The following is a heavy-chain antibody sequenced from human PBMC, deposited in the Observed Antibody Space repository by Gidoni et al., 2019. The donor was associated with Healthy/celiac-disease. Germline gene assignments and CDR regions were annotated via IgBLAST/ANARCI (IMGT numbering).Heavy chain of an antibody. J-gene: IGHJ4*02. V-gene: IGHV3-15*01. CDR3: TTSARPWGAYYFDY. Sequence: EVQLVESGGGLVKPGGSLRLPCAAPGLTFSNAWMSWVRQAPGKGLECVGRIKSKTDGGTTDYAAPVKGRFTISRDDSKNTLDLQMNRLKTEDTAVYYCTTSARPWGAYYFDYWGQGTLVTVSS. CDR1: GLTFSNAW. D-gene: IGHD3-16*01. CDR2: IKSKTDGGTT.